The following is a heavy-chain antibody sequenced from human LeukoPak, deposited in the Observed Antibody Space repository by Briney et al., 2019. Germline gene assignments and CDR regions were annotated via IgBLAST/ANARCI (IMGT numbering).Heavy chain of an antibody. CDR3: ARRGYTHEWFDP. V-gene: IGHV5-51*01. J-gene: IGHJ5*02. CDR1: GNRLPSYW. CDR2: IYPGDYDN. Sequence: GESLKISCKGSGNRLPSYWIGWVRQMPGKGLEWMGIIYPGDYDNRYSPSFQGQVAISADKPISTAYLQWSSLKASDTAMYYCARRGYTHEWFDPWGQGTLVTVSS. D-gene: IGHD5-12*01.